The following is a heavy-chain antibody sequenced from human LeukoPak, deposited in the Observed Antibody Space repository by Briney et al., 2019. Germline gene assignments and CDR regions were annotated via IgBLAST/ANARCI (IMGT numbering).Heavy chain of an antibody. J-gene: IGHJ4*02. CDR2: IYYSGST. V-gene: IGHV4-59*06. Sequence: SETLSLTCTVSGGSISSYYWSWIRQHPGKGLEWIGYIYYSGSTYYNPSLKSRVTISVDTSKNQFSLKLSSVTAADTAVYYCARAQVATILHSTYYFDYWGQGTLVTVSS. D-gene: IGHD5-12*01. CDR3: ARAQVATILHSTYYFDY. CDR1: GGSISSYY.